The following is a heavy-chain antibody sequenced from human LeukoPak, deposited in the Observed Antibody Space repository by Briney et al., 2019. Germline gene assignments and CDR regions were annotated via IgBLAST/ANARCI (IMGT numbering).Heavy chain of an antibody. CDR2: IKQDGSEK. V-gene: IGHV3-7*01. J-gene: IGHJ6*02. CDR3: ARDVEYSYGYEYYYYGMDV. D-gene: IGHD5-18*01. Sequence: GGSLRLSCAASGFTFSSYWTSWVRQAPGKGLEWVANIKQDGSEKYYVDSVKGRFTISRDNAKNSLYLQMNSLRAEDTAVYYCARDVEYSYGYEYYYYGMDVWGQGTTVTVSS. CDR1: GFTFSSYW.